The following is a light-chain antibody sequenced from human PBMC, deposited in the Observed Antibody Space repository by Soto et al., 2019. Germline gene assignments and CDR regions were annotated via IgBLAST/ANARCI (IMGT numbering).Light chain of an antibody. Sequence: QSALTQPASVSGSPGQSITISCTGTSSDVGGYNYVSWYQQHPGKAPKLMIYEVSNRPSGVSNRFSGSKSGNTASLTISGVRAEDEAEYYCSSYTSSSTGVFGGGTKLTVL. J-gene: IGLJ2*01. CDR2: EVS. V-gene: IGLV2-14*01. CDR1: SSDVGGYNY. CDR3: SSYTSSSTGV.